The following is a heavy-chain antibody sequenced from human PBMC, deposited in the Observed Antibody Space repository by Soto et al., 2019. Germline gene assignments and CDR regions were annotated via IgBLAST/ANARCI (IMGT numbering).Heavy chain of an antibody. J-gene: IGHJ4*02. D-gene: IGHD3-10*01. CDR1: GFPFSNYW. V-gene: IGHV3-74*01. CDR3: ARHGSGSYFDY. CDR2: INSDGRST. Sequence: EVQLVESGGGLVQPGGSLRLSCAASGFPFSNYWIHWVRQAPGKGLVWVSRINSDGRSTTYADSVKGRFTISRDNAKDTLYLQTNSLRAEDTAVYYCARHGSGSYFDYWGQGTLVTVYS.